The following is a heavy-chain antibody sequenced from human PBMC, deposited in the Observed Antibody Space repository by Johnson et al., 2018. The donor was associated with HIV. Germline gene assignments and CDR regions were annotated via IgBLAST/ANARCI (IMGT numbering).Heavy chain of an antibody. CDR2: IYSGGST. V-gene: IGHV3-53*01. CDR3: ASRYGDYGLGAFDL. Sequence: EVQLVESGGGLTQPGGSLRLSCAASGFTVRSNYMSWVRQAPGKGLEWVSVIYSGGSTYYADSVKGRFTISRANSKNTLYLHMNSLRAEDTAVYYCASRYGDYGLGAFDLRGQGTMVTVSS. J-gene: IGHJ3*01. CDR1: GFTVRSNY. D-gene: IGHD4-17*01.